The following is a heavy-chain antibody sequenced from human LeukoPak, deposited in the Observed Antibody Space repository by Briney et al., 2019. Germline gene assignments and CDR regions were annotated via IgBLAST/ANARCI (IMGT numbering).Heavy chain of an antibody. V-gene: IGHV5-51*01. CDR1: GNNFRKHW. J-gene: IGHJ4*02. D-gene: IGHD5-24*01. Sequence: GESLKISCKSSGNNFRKHWIAWVRQMPGKGLGLMGYIYPGDSDTRYSPSFQGHVTISADTSISTAYLQWSSVKASDTAMYYCATLRDGYHLYDYWGQGALVTVSS. CDR3: ATLRDGYHLYDY. CDR2: IYPGDSDT.